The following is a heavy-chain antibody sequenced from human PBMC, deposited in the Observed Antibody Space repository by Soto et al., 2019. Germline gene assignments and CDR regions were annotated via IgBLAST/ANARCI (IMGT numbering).Heavy chain of an antibody. D-gene: IGHD2-2*01. CDR1: GFTFGDHY. Sequence: GESLKISCAASGFTFGDHYMDWVRQAPGKGLEWIARIRNKRNSYTTEYAASVKGRFTVSRDDLRTSLFLRMNNLKIDDTAMYYCSRSAITSTPYFFDHWGQGTLVTVSS. V-gene: IGHV3-72*01. CDR2: IRNKRNSYTT. J-gene: IGHJ4*02. CDR3: SRSAITSTPYFFDH.